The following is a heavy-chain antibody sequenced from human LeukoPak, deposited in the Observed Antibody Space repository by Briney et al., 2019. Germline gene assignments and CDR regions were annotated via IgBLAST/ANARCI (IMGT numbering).Heavy chain of an antibody. Sequence: SVNVSCKASGGTFSSYAISWVRQAPGQGLEWMGGIIPIFGTANYAQKFQGRVTITADESTSTAYMELSSLRSEDTAVYYCARDRAPYYDILTGYYGGAWFDPWGQGTLVTVSS. CDR1: GGTFSSYA. CDR2: IIPIFGTA. D-gene: IGHD3-9*01. J-gene: IGHJ5*02. CDR3: ARDRAPYYDILTGYYGGAWFDP. V-gene: IGHV1-69*13.